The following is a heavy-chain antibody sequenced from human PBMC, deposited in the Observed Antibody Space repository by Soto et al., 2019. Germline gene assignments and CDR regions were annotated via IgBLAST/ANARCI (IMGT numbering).Heavy chain of an antibody. CDR3: ARYSGYDPYYFDY. Sequence: SETLSLTCTVSGGSISSYYWSWIRQPPGKGLECIGYIYYSGSTNYNPSLKSRVTISVDTSKNQFSLKLSSVTAADTAVYYCARYSGYDPYYFDYRGQGTLVTVS. V-gene: IGHV4-59*08. J-gene: IGHJ4*02. CDR1: GGSISSYY. CDR2: IYYSGST. D-gene: IGHD5-12*01.